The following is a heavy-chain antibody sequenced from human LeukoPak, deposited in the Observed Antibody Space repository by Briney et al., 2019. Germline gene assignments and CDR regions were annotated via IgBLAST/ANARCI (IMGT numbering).Heavy chain of an antibody. V-gene: IGHV5-10-1*01. J-gene: IGHJ4*02. CDR3: ARQDCSSTSCYYYFDY. CDR1: GYSFTSYW. CDR2: IDPSDSYT. Sequence: GESPRISCKGSGYSFTSYWISWVRQMPGKGLEWMGRIDPSDSYTNYSPSFQGHVTILADKSISTAYLQWSSLKASDTAMYYCARQDCSSTSCYYYFDYWGQGTLVTVSS. D-gene: IGHD2-2*01.